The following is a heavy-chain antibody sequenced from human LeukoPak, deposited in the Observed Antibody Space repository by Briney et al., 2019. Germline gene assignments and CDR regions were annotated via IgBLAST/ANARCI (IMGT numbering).Heavy chain of an antibody. CDR1: GYTFTNSY. CDR3: ATNRDEYYYGSSGSPFDY. Sequence: ASVKLSCKASGYTFTNSYIHRVRQAPGQGLEWMGGIIPIFGTANYAQKFQGRVTITADGSTSTAYMELSSLRSEDTAVYYCATNRDEYYYGSSGSPFDYWGQGTLVTVSS. CDR2: IIPIFGTA. D-gene: IGHD3-22*01. J-gene: IGHJ4*02. V-gene: IGHV1-69*13.